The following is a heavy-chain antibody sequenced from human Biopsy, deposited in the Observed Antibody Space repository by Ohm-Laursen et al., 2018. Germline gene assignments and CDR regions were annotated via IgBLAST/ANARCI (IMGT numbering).Heavy chain of an antibody. Sequence: GSLRLSCSASEFTVSSNYMAWVRQAPGKGLEWVSTIGGSGGGTYYADSVKGRFTISRDDSKNTVYLQMNSLRVEDRAVYYCARPMSRVVAYGMDVWGQGTTVTVSS. CDR1: EFTVSSNY. CDR2: IGGSGGGT. CDR3: ARPMSRVVAYGMDV. V-gene: IGHV3-23*01. J-gene: IGHJ6*02. D-gene: IGHD2-15*01.